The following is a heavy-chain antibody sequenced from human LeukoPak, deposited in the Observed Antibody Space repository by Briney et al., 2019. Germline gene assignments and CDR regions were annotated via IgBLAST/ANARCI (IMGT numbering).Heavy chain of an antibody. V-gene: IGHV5-51*01. CDR1: GYSFTSYW. D-gene: IGHD1-26*01. CDR3: ARQGESVGATKGFDY. CDR2: IYPGDSDT. Sequence: GESLKISRKGSGYSFTSYWIGWVRQMPGKGLEWMGIIYPGDSDTRYSPSFQGQVTISADKSISTAYLQRSSLKASDTAMYYCARQGESVGATKGFDYWGQGTLVTVSS. J-gene: IGHJ4*02.